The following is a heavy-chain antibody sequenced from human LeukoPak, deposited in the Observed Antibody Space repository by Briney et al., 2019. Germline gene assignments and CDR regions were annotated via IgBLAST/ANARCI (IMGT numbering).Heavy chain of an antibody. Sequence: SETLSLTCTVSGGSISSYYWSWIRQPPGKGLEWTGYIYYSGSTNYNPSLKSRATISEDTSKNQFSLKLSSVTAADTAVYYCARDLAAAGTIDPWGQGTLVTVSS. V-gene: IGHV4-59*01. D-gene: IGHD6-13*01. CDR1: GGSISSYY. CDR3: ARDLAAAGTIDP. J-gene: IGHJ5*02. CDR2: IYYSGST.